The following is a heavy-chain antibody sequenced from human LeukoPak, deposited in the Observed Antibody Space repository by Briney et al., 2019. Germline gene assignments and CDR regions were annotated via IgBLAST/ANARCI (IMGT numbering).Heavy chain of an antibody. J-gene: IGHJ4*02. CDR2: ISSSSSYI. CDR3: AKGREWLVHYYFDY. Sequence: PGGSLRLSCAASGFTFSSYSMNWVRQAPGKGLEWVSSISSSSSYIYYADSVKGRFTISRDNAKNSLYLQMNSLRAEDTAVYYCAKGREWLVHYYFDYWGQGTLVTVSS. V-gene: IGHV3-21*01. CDR1: GFTFSSYS. D-gene: IGHD6-19*01.